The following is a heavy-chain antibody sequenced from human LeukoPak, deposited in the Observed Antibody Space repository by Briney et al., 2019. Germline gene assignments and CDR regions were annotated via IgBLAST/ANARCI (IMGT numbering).Heavy chain of an antibody. J-gene: IGHJ3*02. Sequence: GGSLRLSCAASGFPFNSYWMSWVRQAPGRGLEWVANIKEDGSEKFYVDSVKGRFTISRDNAKNSLFLQMTSLRAEDTALYYCAPEVWELQGASDIWGQGTMVTVSS. CDR3: APEVWELQGASDI. V-gene: IGHV3-7*01. CDR2: IKEDGSEK. D-gene: IGHD1-26*01. CDR1: GFPFNSYW.